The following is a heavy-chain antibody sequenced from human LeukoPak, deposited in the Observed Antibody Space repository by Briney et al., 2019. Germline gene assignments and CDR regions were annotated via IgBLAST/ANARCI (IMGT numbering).Heavy chain of an antibody. J-gene: IGHJ4*02. Sequence: ASVKVSCKVSGYTLTELSMHWVRQAPGKGLEWMGGFDPEDGETIYAQKFQGRVTMTEDTSTDTAYMELSSLRSEDTAVYYCATFGQYCSSTSCYHLDWGQGTLVTVSS. CDR2: FDPEDGET. CDR3: ATFGQYCSSTSCYHLD. D-gene: IGHD2-2*01. V-gene: IGHV1-24*01. CDR1: GYTLTELS.